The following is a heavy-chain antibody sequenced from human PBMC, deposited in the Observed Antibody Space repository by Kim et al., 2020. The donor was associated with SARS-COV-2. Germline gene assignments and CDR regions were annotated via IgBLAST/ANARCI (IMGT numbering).Heavy chain of an antibody. CDR2: K. CDR3: AKGIAPNYFDH. Sequence: KYDADSVKGRFTISRDNSKNTLYLQMNSLRAEDTAVYYCAKGIAPNYFDHWRQGTLVTVSS. V-gene: IGHV3-30*02. D-gene: IGHD6-13*01. J-gene: IGHJ4*02.